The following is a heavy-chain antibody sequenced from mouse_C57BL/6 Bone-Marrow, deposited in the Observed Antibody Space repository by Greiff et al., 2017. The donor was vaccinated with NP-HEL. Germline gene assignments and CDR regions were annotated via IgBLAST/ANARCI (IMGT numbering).Heavy chain of an antibody. J-gene: IGHJ1*03. CDR2: IYTSDSET. CDR1: GYTFTSYW. V-gene: IGHV1-61*01. CDR3: AREEIIITTVVVHWYFDV. Sequence: QVQLQQPGAELVRPGSSVKLSCKASGYTFTSYWMDWVKQRPGQGLEWIGNIYTSDSETHYNQKFKDKATLTVDKSSSTAYMQLSSLTSEDSAVYYCAREEIIITTVVVHWYFDVWGTGTTVTVSS. D-gene: IGHD1-1*01.